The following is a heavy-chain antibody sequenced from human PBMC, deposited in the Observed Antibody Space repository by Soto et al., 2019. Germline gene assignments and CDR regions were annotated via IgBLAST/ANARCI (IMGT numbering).Heavy chain of an antibody. J-gene: IGHJ4*02. CDR3: ARDSARWYRFGY. D-gene: IGHD6-13*01. CDR2: IYSGGGST. Sequence: EVQLVESGGGLVQPGGSLRLSCEASGFTVSSNYMSWVRQVPGKGLEWVSVIYSGGGSTDYADSVKGRFTISRDNSKNTLYLQMISLRVEDTAVYYCARDSARWYRFGYWGQGTLVTVSS. V-gene: IGHV3-66*01. CDR1: GFTVSSNY.